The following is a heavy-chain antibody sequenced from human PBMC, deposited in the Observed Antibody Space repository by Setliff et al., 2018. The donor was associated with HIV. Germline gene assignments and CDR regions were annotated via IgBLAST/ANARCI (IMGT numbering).Heavy chain of an antibody. V-gene: IGHV4-34*01. D-gene: IGHD3-3*01. J-gene: IGHJ4*02. CDR2: VNHGGST. CDR3: ARGSYRGSGYFVRYFDS. Sequence: SLTCAVYGGSFSGYYSWIRQAPGKGLEWIGEVNHGGSTHHNASLKSRLTISIDTPKKQFSLKLTSVTAADAAVYYCARGSYRGSGYFVRYFDSWAQGMLVTVSS. CDR1: GGSFSGYY.